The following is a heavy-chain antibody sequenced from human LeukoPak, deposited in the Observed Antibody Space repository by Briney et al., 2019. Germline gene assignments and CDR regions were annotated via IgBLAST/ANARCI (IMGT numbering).Heavy chain of an antibody. CDR3: ARAYDFWSGYRFDY. V-gene: IGHV4-59*01. CDR2: IYYSGST. Sequence: SETLSLTCTVSGGSISSYYWSWIRQPPGKGLEWIGYIYYSGSTNYNPSLKSRVTISVDTSKNQFSLKLSSVTAADTAVYYCARAYDFWSGYRFDYWGQGTLVTVSS. CDR1: GGSISSYY. J-gene: IGHJ4*02. D-gene: IGHD3-3*01.